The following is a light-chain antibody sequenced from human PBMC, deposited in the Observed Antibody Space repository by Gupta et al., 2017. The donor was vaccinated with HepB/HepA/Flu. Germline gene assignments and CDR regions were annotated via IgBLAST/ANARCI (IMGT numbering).Light chain of an antibody. J-gene: IGKJ5*01. CDR1: QSITSY. Sequence: FHMTQSPSSLSASVGDRVTITCWASQSITSYLRWYQQKQGKAPKLLIYAASSLQSGVPARFSGRGCGRDLALTISRRQQEEFAAEYGQQNDCAPPLTCGQGTQLEIK. CDR3: QQNDCAPPLT. CDR2: AAS. V-gene: IGKV1-39*01.